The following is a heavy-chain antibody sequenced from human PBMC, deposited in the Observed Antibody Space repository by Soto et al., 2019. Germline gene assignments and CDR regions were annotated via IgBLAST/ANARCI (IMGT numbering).Heavy chain of an antibody. V-gene: IGHV3-30*04. CDR3: ARKWGTYSSASLDY. CDR1: GFSFTHYT. Sequence: GSLRLSCAASGFSFTHYTINWVRQAPGKGLEWVAVMSYDGTNEYYADSVKGRFTISRDNSKSTVYLQMNSLTPEDTALYYCARKWGTYSSASLDYWGLGTLVTVSS. D-gene: IGHD6-19*01. J-gene: IGHJ4*02. CDR2: MSYDGTNE.